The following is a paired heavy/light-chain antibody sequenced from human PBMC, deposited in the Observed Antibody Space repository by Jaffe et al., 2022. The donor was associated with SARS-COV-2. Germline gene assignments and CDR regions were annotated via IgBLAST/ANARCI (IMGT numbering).Light chain of an antibody. CDR1: QNINYY. J-gene: IGKJ1*01. V-gene: IGKV1-39*01. CDR3: QQSDKTPLT. CDR2: GAS. Sequence: DIQMTQSPSSLSASVGDRVTITCRASQNINYYLNWYQQKPGKAPKLLIYGASNLQGGVPSRFSGSGSGTEFTLTITSLQPEDFGSYFCQQSDKTPLTFGRGTKVDMK.
Heavy chain of an antibody. CDR2: INPFTGKT. Sequence: QVQLVQSGVEVKKPGASVKVSCKGFGYNFRGYAITWVRQGPGQGLEWLGWINPFTGKTDLPQKFQDRLTLTTDTSTNTAYMELRYLRSDDTAVYFCTRENYREIDTYHHNWFDPWGQGTLVTVSS. J-gene: IGHJ5*02. CDR3: TRENYREIDTYHHNWFDP. CDR1: GYNFRGYA. V-gene: IGHV1-18*01. D-gene: IGHD2-2*01.